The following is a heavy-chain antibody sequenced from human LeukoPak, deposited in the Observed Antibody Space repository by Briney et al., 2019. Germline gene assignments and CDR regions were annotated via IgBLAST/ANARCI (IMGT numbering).Heavy chain of an antibody. D-gene: IGHD6-13*01. J-gene: IGHJ4*02. CDR1: GFTFSSST. V-gene: IGHV3-21*01. CDR3: VRGDSRDY. Sequence: GGSRRLSCAASGFTFSSSTMNWVRQAPGKGLEWVSSIGRSSRDMYYADSVRGRFTISRDNGKNSLFLQMNSLRAEDTSVYYCVRGDSRDYWGQGTLVTVSS. CDR2: IGRSSRDM.